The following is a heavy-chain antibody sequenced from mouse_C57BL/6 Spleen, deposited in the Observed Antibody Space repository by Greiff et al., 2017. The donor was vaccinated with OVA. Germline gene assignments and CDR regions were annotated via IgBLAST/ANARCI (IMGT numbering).Heavy chain of an antibody. J-gene: IGHJ2*01. CDR1: GFSLTSYG. D-gene: IGHD3-3*01. Sequence: VKLVESGPGLVAPSQSLSITCTVSGFSLTSYGVHWVRQPPGKGLEWLVVIWSDGSTTYNSALKSRLSISKDNSKSQVFLKMNSLQTDDTAMYYCARHGGTGRNYFDYWGQGTTLTVSS. V-gene: IGHV2-6-1*01. CDR3: ARHGGTGRNYFDY. CDR2: IWSDGST.